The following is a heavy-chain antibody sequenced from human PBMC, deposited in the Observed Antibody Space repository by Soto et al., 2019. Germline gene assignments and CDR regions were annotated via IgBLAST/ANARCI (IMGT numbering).Heavy chain of an antibody. CDR1: GGCVSGYY. CDR3: ARVLSYGSGSYYSPNYYSYGMDI. D-gene: IGHD3-10*01. Sequence: TLSLKCAAYGGCVSGYYRSWMRQHPGKGLEWIGEINHSGSTNYNPSLKSRVTISVDTSKNQFSLKLSSVTAADTAVYYCARVLSYGSGSYYSPNYYSYGMDIWGQGTTVTVSS. CDR2: INHSGST. J-gene: IGHJ6*02. V-gene: IGHV4-34*01.